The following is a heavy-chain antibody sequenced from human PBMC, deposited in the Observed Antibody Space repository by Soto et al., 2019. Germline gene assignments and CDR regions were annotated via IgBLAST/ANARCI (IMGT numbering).Heavy chain of an antibody. CDR1: GFTFSSYA. V-gene: IGHV3-15*01. J-gene: IGHJ6*02. CDR2: IKSKTDGGTT. CDR3: DVEPYYGMDV. Sequence: PGGSLRLSCVASGFTFSSYAMSWVRQAPGKGLEWVGRIKSKTDGGTTDYAAPVKGRFTISRDDSKNTLYLQMNSLKTEDTAVYYCDVEPYYGMDVWGQGTTVTVSS.